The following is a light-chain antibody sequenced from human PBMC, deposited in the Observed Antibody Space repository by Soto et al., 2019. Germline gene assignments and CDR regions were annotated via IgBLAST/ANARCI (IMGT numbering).Light chain of an antibody. CDR1: QDIRNS. Sequence: DIQMTQSPSSLSASVGNRFTITCQARQDIRNSLDWYQQKPRKAPKLLIYDASNLETVIPSRFSVSGSWTDFTFTIMSLQPDDIATSYCQQYDNLPFSFGRGTKV. CDR3: QQYDNLPFS. V-gene: IGKV1-33*01. CDR2: DAS. J-gene: IGKJ3*01.